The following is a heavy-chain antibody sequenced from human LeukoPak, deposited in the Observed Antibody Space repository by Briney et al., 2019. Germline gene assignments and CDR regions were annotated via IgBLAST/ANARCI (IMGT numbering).Heavy chain of an antibody. CDR1: GYSISSGYY. Sequence: SETLSLTCTVSGYSISSGYYWGWIRPPPGKGLEWIGSIYHSGSTYYNPSLKSRVTISVDTSKNQFSLKLSSVTAADTAVYYCARGWYSSSWYENWGQGTLVTVSS. V-gene: IGHV4-38-2*02. D-gene: IGHD6-13*01. J-gene: IGHJ4*02. CDR3: ARGWYSSSWYEN. CDR2: IYHSGST.